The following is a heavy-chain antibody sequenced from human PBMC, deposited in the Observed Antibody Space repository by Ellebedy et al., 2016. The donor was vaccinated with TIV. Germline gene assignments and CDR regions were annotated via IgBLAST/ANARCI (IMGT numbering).Heavy chain of an antibody. D-gene: IGHD3-3*01. CDR2: INPNSGGT. CDR1: AGTFSSYA. Sequence: ASVKVSXXASAGTFSSYAISWVRQAPGQGREWMGWINPNSGGTNYAQKFQGRVTMTRDTSISTAYMELSRLRSDDTAVYYCARDGSRYDCWSGHRRFDPWGQGSLVTVSS. CDR3: ARDGSRYDCWSGHRRFDP. V-gene: IGHV1-2*02. J-gene: IGHJ5*02.